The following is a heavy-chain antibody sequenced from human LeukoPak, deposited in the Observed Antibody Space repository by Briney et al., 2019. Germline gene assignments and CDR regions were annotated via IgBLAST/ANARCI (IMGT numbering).Heavy chain of an antibody. CDR3: ARHGSVWFPIDH. V-gene: IGHV4-59*08. CDR1: GGSISSYY. J-gene: IGHJ4*02. D-gene: IGHD6-19*01. Sequence: SETLSLTCTVSGGSISSYYWSWIRQPPGKGLELIGYIYYSGSTNYNPSLKSRVTISVDTSKNQFSLNLTSVTAADTAMYYCARHGSVWFPIDHWGQGALVTVSS. CDR2: IYYSGST.